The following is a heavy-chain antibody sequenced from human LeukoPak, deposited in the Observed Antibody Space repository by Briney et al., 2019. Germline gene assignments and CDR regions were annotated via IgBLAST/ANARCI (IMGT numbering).Heavy chain of an antibody. CDR3: ARWDDSTAYDY. J-gene: IGHJ4*02. CDR2: IIPILGIA. D-gene: IGHD3-22*01. Sequence: SVKVSCKASGGTFSSYTISWVRQAPGQGLEWMGRIIPILGIANYAQKFQGRVTITADKSTSTAYMELSSLRSEDPAVYYCARWDDSTAYDYWGQGTLVTVSS. CDR1: GGTFSSYT. V-gene: IGHV1-69*02.